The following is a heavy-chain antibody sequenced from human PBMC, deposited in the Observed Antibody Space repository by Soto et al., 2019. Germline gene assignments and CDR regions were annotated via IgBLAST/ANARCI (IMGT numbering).Heavy chain of an antibody. D-gene: IGHD6-19*01. CDR1: GGSISSYY. CDR3: TRGHSSVSIYAFDI. V-gene: IGHV4-59*12. Sequence: SETLSLTCTVSGGSISSYYWSWIRQPPGKGLEWIGYIYYSGSTNYNPSLKSRVTISVDTSKNSLYLQMNSLKTEDTAVYYCTRGHSSVSIYAFDIWGQEAMVTVSS. CDR2: IYYSGST. J-gene: IGHJ3*02.